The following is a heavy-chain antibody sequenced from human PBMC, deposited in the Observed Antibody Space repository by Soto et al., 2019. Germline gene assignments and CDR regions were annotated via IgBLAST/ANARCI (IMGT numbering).Heavy chain of an antibody. V-gene: IGHV5-51*01. J-gene: IGHJ6*02. D-gene: IGHD2-2*01. CDR2: IYPGDSDT. CDR1: GYSFTSYW. Sequence: GESLKISCKGSGYSFTSYWIGWVRQMPGKGLEWMGIIYPGDSDTRYSPSFQGQVTISADKSISTAYLQWSSLKASDTAMYYCARSGRSSTGGYYYYGMDVWGQGTTVTASS. CDR3: ARSGRSSTGGYYYYGMDV.